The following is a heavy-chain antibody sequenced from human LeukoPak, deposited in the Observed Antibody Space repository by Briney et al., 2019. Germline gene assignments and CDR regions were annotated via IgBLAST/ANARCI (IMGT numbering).Heavy chain of an antibody. CDR2: INHSGST. J-gene: IGHJ4*02. D-gene: IGHD2-2*02. V-gene: IGHV4-34*01. CDR3: ATRRGGYCSSTSCYNDLIAARRPFDY. Sequence: PSETLSLTCAVYGGSFSGYYWSWIRQPPGKGLEWIGEINHSGSTNYNPSLKSRVTISVDTSKNQFSLKLSSVTAADTAVYYCATRRGGYCSSTSCYNDLIAARRPFDYWGQGTLVTVSS. CDR1: GGSFSGYY.